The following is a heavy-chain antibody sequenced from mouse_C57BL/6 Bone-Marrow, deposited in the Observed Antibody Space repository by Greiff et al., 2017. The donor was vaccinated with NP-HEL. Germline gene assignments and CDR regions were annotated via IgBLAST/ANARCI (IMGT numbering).Heavy chain of an antibody. CDR3: IPSRVYGYDPCWYFDV. D-gene: IGHD2-2*01. CDR2: IDPENGDT. V-gene: IGHV14-4*01. CDR1: GFNIKDDY. J-gene: IGHJ1*03. Sequence: VQLQQSGAELVRPGASVKLSCTASGFNIKDDYMHWVKQRPEQGLEWIGWIDPENGDTEYASKFQGKATITADTSSNTAYLQLSSLTSEDTAVYYCIPSRVYGYDPCWYFDVWGTGTTVTVSS.